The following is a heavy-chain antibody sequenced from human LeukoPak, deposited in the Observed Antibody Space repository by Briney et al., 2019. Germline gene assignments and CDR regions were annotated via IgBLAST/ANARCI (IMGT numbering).Heavy chain of an antibody. V-gene: IGHV3-11*01. CDR1: GFTFRDYY. CDR2: ISSSGSTI. CDR3: ASHSSRKNNSFDY. D-gene: IGHD6-13*01. Sequence: PGGSLRLSCAASGFTFRDYYMIWIRQAPGKGLEWVSYISSSGSTIYYADSVKGRFTISRDNAKNSLYLQMNSLRAEDTAVYYCASHSSRKNNSFDYWGQGTLVTVSS. J-gene: IGHJ4*02.